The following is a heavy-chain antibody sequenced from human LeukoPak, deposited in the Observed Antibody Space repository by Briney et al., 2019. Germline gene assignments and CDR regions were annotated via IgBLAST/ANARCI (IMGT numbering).Heavy chain of an antibody. J-gene: IGHJ4*02. CDR2: INPNSGGT. CDR3: AREVLAAAGDFDY. Sequence: GASVKVSCKSIGDTFTDYHIHWLRQAPGQGLQWMGWINPNSGGTILAQKFQGRVTMTRDTSISTAYMELSRLRSDDTAGYYCAREVLAAAGDFDYWGQGTLVTVSS. V-gene: IGHV1-2*02. CDR1: GDTFTDYH. D-gene: IGHD6-13*01.